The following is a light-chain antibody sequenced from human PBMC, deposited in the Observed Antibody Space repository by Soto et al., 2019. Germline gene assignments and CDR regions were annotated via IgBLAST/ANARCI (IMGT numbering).Light chain of an antibody. V-gene: IGLV2-14*01. CDR2: EVS. J-gene: IGLJ3*02. CDR1: SSDVGAYNY. CDR3: SSYTSRSTWV. Sequence: QSALTQPASVSGSPGQSITISCTGTSSDVGAYNYVSWYQQHPGKAPKFMIYEVSNRPSGVSNRSSGFKSGNTASLTISGLQAEDEADYYCSSYTSRSTWVFGGGTQLTVL.